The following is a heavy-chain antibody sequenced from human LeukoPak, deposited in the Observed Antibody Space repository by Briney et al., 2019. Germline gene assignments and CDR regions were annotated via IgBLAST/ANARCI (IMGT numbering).Heavy chain of an antibody. CDR2: VAHKGPTVYSPTLNR. J-gene: IGHJ4*02. CDR1: GGSISSYY. D-gene: IGHD3-22*01. Sequence: SETLSLTCTVSGGSISSYYWSWLRQSPGKGLEWIGEVAHKGPTVYSPTLNRKYNPSFKSRVTMSVDPSKNQFSLKLTSVTVADTATYYCVRQGTNSGYYLLDYWGQGHLVIVSS. CDR3: VRQGTNSGYYLLDY. V-gene: IGHV4-59*08.